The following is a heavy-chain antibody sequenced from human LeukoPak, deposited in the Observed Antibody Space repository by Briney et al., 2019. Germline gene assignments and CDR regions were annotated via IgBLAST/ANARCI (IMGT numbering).Heavy chain of an antibody. D-gene: IGHD3-10*01. V-gene: IGHV3-72*01. CDR3: TRSPSFYGSLFDY. CDR2: IKNRANSYTT. CDR1: GFTFSDPY. Sequence: GGFLRLSCAASGFTFSDPYMDWVRQAPGKGLEWLGRIKNRANSYTTEYAASVKGRFTISRDDSKNSLYLQMNSLETEDTAVYFCTRSPSFYGSLFDYWGQGTLVTVSS. J-gene: IGHJ4*02.